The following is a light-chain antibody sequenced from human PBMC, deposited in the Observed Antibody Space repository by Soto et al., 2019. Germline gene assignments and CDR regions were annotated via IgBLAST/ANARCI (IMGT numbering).Light chain of an antibody. Sequence: DIVMTQSPDSLAVSLGERATITCRSSQSVLYIPTNKNYVAWYQQKPGQPPKLLLYWASTRESGVPDRFSGSGSGTDFTLTISSLQAEDVAVYYCQHYYSSWTFGQGTKVDIK. CDR2: WAS. J-gene: IGKJ1*01. CDR3: QHYYSSWT. V-gene: IGKV4-1*01. CDR1: QSVLYIPTNKNY.